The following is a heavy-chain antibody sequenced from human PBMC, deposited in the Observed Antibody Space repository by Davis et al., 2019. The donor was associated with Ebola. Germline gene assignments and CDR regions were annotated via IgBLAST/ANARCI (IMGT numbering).Heavy chain of an antibody. CDR1: GGSISSYY. J-gene: IGHJ3*02. Sequence: PSETLSLTCTVSGGSISSYYWSWIRQPPGKGLEWIGYIYYSGSTNYNPSLKSRVTISVDTSKNQFSLKLSSVTAADTAVYYCARCTVMRGDAFDIWGQGTMVTVSS. D-gene: IGHD4-17*01. V-gene: IGHV4-59*01. CDR3: ARCTVMRGDAFDI. CDR2: IYYSGST.